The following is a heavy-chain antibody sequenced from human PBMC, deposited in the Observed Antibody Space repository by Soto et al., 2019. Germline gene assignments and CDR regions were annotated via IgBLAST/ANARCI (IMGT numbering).Heavy chain of an antibody. D-gene: IGHD6-25*01. CDR3: ARECRSDFDC. CDR2: ISTTSTTT. CDR1: GLTFSSFG. J-gene: IGHJ4*02. Sequence: DVQLVESGGGLVQPGGSLRLSCEASGLTFSSFGRNWVRQAPGKGLEWVSYISTTSTTTYYADSVKGRFTISRDNAKNSLYLQLSGLSAEDTAFYFCARECRSDFDCWGQGTLVTVSS. V-gene: IGHV3-48*03.